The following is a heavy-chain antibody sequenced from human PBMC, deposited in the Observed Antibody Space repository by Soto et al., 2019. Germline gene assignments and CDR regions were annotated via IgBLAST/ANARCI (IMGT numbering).Heavy chain of an antibody. CDR1: GYSFAVYC. J-gene: IGHJ4*02. V-gene: IGHV5-10-1*01. CDR3: ARQIYDSDTGPNFQYYFDS. CDR2: IDPSDSQT. D-gene: IGHD3-22*01. Sequence: GESLKISCNGSGYSFAVYCITWVLQKPGKGLEWMGRIDPSDSQTYYSPSFRCHVTISVTKSITTVFLQWSSLRASDTAMYYCARQIYDSDTGPNFQYYFDSWGQGTPVTVSS.